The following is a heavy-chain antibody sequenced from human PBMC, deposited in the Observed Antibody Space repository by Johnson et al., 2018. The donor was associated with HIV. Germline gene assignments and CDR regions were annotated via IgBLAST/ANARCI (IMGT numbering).Heavy chain of an antibody. CDR3: ATLEYSSSPGGYGAFDI. CDR2: IWYDGSNK. V-gene: IGHV3-33*01. CDR1: GVTFSSYG. D-gene: IGHD6-6*01. Sequence: QVQLVESGGGVVQPGGSLRISCAASGVTFSSYGMHWVRQAPGKGLEWVAVIWYDGSNKYYADSVKGRFTISRDNSKNTLYLQMNSLRAEDTAVYYCATLEYSSSPGGYGAFDIWGQGTMVTVSP. J-gene: IGHJ3*02.